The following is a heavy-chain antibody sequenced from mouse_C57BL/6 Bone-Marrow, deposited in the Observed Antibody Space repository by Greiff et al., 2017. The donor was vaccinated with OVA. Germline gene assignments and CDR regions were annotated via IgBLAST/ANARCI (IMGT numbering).Heavy chain of an antibody. V-gene: IGHV14-3*01. CDR2: IDPANGNT. D-gene: IGHD2-5*01. J-gene: IGHJ2*01. Sequence: EVQLVESVAELVRPGASVKLSCTASGFNIQNTYMHWVKQRPEQGLEWIGRIDPANGNTKYAPKFQGKATITADTSSNTAYLQLSSLTSEDTAIYYCAAYSNYECYFDYWGQGTTLTVSS. CDR1: GFNIQNTY. CDR3: AAYSNYECYFDY.